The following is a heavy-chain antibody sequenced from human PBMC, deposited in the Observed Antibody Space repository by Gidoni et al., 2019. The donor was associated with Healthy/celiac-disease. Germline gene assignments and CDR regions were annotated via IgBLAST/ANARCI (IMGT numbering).Heavy chain of an antibody. J-gene: IGHJ4*02. Sequence: EVQLVESGGGLFKPGGSLRLSCAAFGFTFSGYSMNWVRQAPGKGLECVSSISSSSSYIYYADSVKGRFTISRDNAKNSLYLQMNSRRAEDTAVYYCARFRSGWAGFPDYWGQGTLVTVSS. D-gene: IGHD6-19*01. CDR1: GFTFSGYS. CDR3: ARFRSGWAGFPDY. CDR2: ISSSSSYI. V-gene: IGHV3-21*01.